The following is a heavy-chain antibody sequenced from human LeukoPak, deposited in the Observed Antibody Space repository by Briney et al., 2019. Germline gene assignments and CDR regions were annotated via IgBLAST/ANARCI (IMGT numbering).Heavy chain of an antibody. J-gene: IGHJ4*02. D-gene: IGHD3-10*01. CDR3: ARRHYGSGNIDS. CDR2: IYSNGHI. V-gene: IGHV4-39*01. Sequence: SETLSLTCSVSSDSISSSSYLWVWVRQPPGKGLEWIGDIYSNGHISYNPSLKSRAAISVDTSKNQFSLNLSSMTAADTALYYCARRHYGSGNIDSWGQGTLVTVSS. CDR1: SDSISSSSYL.